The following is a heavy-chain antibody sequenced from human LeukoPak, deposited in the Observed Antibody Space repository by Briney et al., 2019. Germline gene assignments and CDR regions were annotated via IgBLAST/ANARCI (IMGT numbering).Heavy chain of an antibody. V-gene: IGHV3-66*02. D-gene: IGHD5-18*01. CDR3: ARPNYSYGSFDY. Sequence: PGRSLRPSCAPSAFTVSSNYMSWVRQAAGKWLEWVSVIYSGGSTYYADSVKGRFTISRDNSKNTLYLQMNSLRAEDTAVYYCARPNYSYGSFDYWGQGTLVTVSS. J-gene: IGHJ4*02. CDR2: IYSGGST. CDR1: AFTVSSNY.